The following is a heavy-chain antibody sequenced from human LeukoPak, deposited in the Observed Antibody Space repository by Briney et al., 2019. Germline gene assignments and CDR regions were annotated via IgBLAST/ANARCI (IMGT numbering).Heavy chain of an antibody. CDR3: ARLSVPAAKPPTYFDY. CDR2: INPSGTT. CDR1: GYIFTNYY. J-gene: IGHJ4*02. Sequence: ASVKVSCKASGYIFTNYYMYWVRQAPGQGLEWMGIINPSGTTTYAQKFQGRVTMTRDTSTSTVYMELSSLRSEDTAVYYCARLSVPAAKPPTYFDYWGQGTLVTVSS. V-gene: IGHV1-46*01. D-gene: IGHD2-2*01.